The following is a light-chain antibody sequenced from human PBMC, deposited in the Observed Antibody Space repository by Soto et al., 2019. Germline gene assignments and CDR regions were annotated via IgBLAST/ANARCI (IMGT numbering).Light chain of an antibody. CDR2: GNS. CDR1: SSNIGAGYD. V-gene: IGLV1-40*01. J-gene: IGLJ3*02. CDR3: QSYDSSLFWV. Sequence: QLVLTQPPSVSGAPAQRVTISCTGSSSNIGAGYDVHWYQQLPGTAPKLLFYGNSNRPSGVPDRFSGSKSGTSASLAITGLQAEDEADYYCQSYDSSLFWVFGGGTKLTVL.